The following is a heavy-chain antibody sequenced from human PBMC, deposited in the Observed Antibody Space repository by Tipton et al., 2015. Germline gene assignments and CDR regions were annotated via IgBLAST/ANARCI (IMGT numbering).Heavy chain of an antibody. CDR2: IIPIFGTA. Sequence: QLVQSGAEVKKPGASVKVSCKASGYTFTSYGISWVRQAPGQGLEWMGGIIPIFGTAKYAQKFQGRVTITAAESTSTAYMELSSLRSEDTAVYYCAREIPYYYDSSGYREAFDIWGQGTMVTVSS. CDR3: AREIPYYYDSSGYREAFDI. D-gene: IGHD3-22*01. CDR1: GYTFTSYG. V-gene: IGHV1-69*13. J-gene: IGHJ3*02.